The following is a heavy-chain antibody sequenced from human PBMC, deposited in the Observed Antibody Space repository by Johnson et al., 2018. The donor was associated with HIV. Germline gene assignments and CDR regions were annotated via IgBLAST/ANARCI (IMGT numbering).Heavy chain of an antibody. CDR2: ISYDGSNK. J-gene: IGHJ3*02. CDR3: ARDWAAVGMVGGMDAFDI. D-gene: IGHD6-19*01. Sequence: QVQLVESGGGVVQPGRSLRLSCAASGFTFSSYAMHWVRQAPGKGLEWVAVISYDGSNKYYADSVKGRVTISRDNSKNTLSLQMNSLRAEDTALYYCARDWAAVGMVGGMDAFDIWGQGTMVTVSS. CDR1: GFTFSSYA. V-gene: IGHV3-30-3*01.